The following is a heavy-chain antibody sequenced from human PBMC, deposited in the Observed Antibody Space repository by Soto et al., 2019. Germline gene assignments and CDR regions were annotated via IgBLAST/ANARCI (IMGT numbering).Heavy chain of an antibody. D-gene: IGHD3-10*01. CDR2: IIPIFGTP. Sequence: QVQLVQSGPEVKEPGSSVKLTCKVSGGIFNTYAISWLRQAPGQGLEWMGGIIPIFGTPNYAPRFQGRATIAADESTSTAYMELSRLRSADTAVYYCARDRDYYGSGNYYTRSDFWGQGTLVSVSS. CDR1: GGIFNTYA. V-gene: IGHV1-69*01. J-gene: IGHJ4*02. CDR3: ARDRDYYGSGNYYTRSDF.